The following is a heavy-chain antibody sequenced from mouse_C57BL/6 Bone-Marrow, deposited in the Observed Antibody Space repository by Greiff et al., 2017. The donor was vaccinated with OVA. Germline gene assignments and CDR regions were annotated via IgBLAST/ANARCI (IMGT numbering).Heavy chain of an antibody. D-gene: IGHD1-1*01. J-gene: IGHJ1*03. V-gene: IGHV1-18*01. CDR1: GYTFTDYN. Sequence: VQLQQSGPELVKPGASVKIPCKASGYTFTDYNMDWVKQSHGKSLEWIGDINPNNGGTIYNQKFKGKATLTVDKSSSTAYMELRSLTSEDTAVYYCARSPITTVVANHWYFDVWGTGTTVTVSS. CDR2: INPNNGGT. CDR3: ARSPITTVVANHWYFDV.